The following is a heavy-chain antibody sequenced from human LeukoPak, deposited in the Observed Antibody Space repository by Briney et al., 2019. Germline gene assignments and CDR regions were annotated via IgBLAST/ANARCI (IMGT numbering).Heavy chain of an antibody. V-gene: IGHV3-23*01. Sequence: GGSLRLSGAASGFTFSSYAMSWVRQAPGKGLEWVSAISGIGGSTYYADSVKGRFTISKDNSKNTLYLQMTTLRAEHTAAYYCASRGWFSDYWGQGNLVTVSS. CDR2: ISGIGGST. J-gene: IGHJ4*02. D-gene: IGHD6-19*01. CDR1: GFTFSSYA. CDR3: ASRGWFSDY.